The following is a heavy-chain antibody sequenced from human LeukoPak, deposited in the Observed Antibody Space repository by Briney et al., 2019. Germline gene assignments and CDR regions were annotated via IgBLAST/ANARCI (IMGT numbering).Heavy chain of an antibody. D-gene: IGHD2-2*01. Sequence: GGSLRLSCAASGFTFSSYAMHWVRQAPGKGLEWVAVISYDGSNKYYADSVKGRFTISRDNAKNSLYLQMNSLRAEDTAVYYCASHQLYYYYYMDVWGKGTTVTISS. CDR1: GFTFSSYA. J-gene: IGHJ6*03. V-gene: IGHV3-30*04. CDR2: ISYDGSNK. CDR3: ASHQLYYYYYMDV.